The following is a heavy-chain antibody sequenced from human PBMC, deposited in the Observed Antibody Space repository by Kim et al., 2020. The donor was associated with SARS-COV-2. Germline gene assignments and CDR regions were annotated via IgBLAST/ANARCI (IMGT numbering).Heavy chain of an antibody. CDR1: GYTFITYG. D-gene: IGHD1-26*01. J-gene: IGHJ4*01. V-gene: IGHV1-18*04. CDR2: IGTYNGNT. CDR3: ARDRSGSLRAFDY. Sequence: ASVKVSCKASGYTFITYGLSWMRQAPGQGLEWMGWIGTYNGNTIYAQKLQGRITMTTDTSTSTAYMELRSLRLDDTAVYYCARDRSGSLRAFDYWGHGNLVTVSS.